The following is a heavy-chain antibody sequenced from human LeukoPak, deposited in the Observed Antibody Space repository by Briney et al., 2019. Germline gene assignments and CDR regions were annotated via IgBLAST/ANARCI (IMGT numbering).Heavy chain of an antibody. J-gene: IGHJ6*02. D-gene: IGHD1-20*01. V-gene: IGHV3-48*04. CDR2: ISSSSTI. CDR1: GFTFSSYS. Sequence: GGSLRLSCAASGFTFSSYSMNWVRQAPGKGLEWVSYISSSSTIYYADSVKGRFTISRDNAKNSLYLQMNSQRAEDTAVYYCASELLPITRDVWGQGTTVTVSS. CDR3: ASELLPITRDV.